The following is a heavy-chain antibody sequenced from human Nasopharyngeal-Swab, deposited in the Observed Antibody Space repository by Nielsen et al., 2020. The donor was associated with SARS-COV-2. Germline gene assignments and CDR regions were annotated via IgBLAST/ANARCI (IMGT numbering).Heavy chain of an antibody. V-gene: IGHV4-34*01. D-gene: IGHD1-1*01. CDR3: ARVVRELDLKYYFHYHYMDV. J-gene: IGHJ6*03. CDR1: AGSFSGYY. CDR2: INHGGGT. Sequence: GSLRLSCAVYAGSFSGYYWSWIRQSPGKGLEWVGEINHGGGTNYNPSLKSRVTIPIDTSKNQFSLKLTSVTAADTAVYYCARVVRELDLKYYFHYHYMDVWGKGTTVTVSS.